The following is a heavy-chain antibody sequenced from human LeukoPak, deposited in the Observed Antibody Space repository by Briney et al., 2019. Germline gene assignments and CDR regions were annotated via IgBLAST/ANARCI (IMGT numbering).Heavy chain of an antibody. CDR3: ARDEGLGGDFDY. J-gene: IGHJ4*02. CDR2: IRQDGSEK. V-gene: IGHV3-7*01. CDR1: GFTFSSYW. Sequence: PGGSLRLSCAASGFTFSSYWMSWVRQAPGKGLEWVATIRQDGSEKHYVDSVEGRFTVSRDNAKNSLYLQMNSLGDEDTAVYYCARDEGLGGDFDYWGQGTLVTVSS.